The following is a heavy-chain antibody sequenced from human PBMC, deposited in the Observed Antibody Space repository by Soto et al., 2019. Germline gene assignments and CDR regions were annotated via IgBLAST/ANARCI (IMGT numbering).Heavy chain of an antibody. D-gene: IGHD2-2*01. V-gene: IGHV3-21*01. J-gene: IGHJ4*02. CDR2: ISSSSSYI. Sequence: EVQLVESGGGLVKPGGFLRLSCAASGFTFSSYTMNWVRQAPRKGLEWVSSISSSSSYIYNADSVKGRFTNSRDNAKNSLYLQMNSLRGEDTAVYYCARRESTSLRGFDYWGQRTLVTVSS. CDR1: GFTFSSYT. CDR3: ARRESTSLRGFDY.